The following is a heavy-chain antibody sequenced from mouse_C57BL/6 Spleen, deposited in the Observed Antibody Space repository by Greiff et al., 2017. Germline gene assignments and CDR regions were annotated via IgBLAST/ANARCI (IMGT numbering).Heavy chain of an antibody. J-gene: IGHJ1*03. D-gene: IGHD1-1*01. CDR1: GFTFSDAW. CDR3: TTDCYGSSYWYFGG. CDR2: IRNKANNHAT. V-gene: IGHV6-6*01. Sequence: EVKVEESGGGLVQPGGSMKLSCAASGFTFSDAWMDWVRQSPGKGLEWVAEIRNKANNHATYYAESVKGRFTISRDASKSSVYLQMNSLRAEDTGIYYCTTDCYGSSYWYFGGWGTGTTVTVSS.